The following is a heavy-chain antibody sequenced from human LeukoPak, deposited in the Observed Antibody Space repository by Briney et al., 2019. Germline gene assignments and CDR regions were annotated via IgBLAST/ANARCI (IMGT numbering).Heavy chain of an antibody. CDR2: IYTSGST. D-gene: IGHD3-10*01. Sequence: PSETLSLTCTVSGYSISSGYYWSWIRQPAGKGLEWIGRIYTSGSTNYNPSLKSRVTMSVDTSKNQFSLKLSSVTAADTAVYYCARESYQFYGSGSYWYYYYMDVWGKGTTVTISS. CDR1: GYSISSGYY. J-gene: IGHJ6*03. CDR3: ARESYQFYGSGSYWYYYYMDV. V-gene: IGHV4-4*07.